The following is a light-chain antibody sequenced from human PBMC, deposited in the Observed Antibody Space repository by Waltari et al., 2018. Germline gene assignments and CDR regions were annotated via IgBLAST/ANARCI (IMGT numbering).Light chain of an antibody. CDR2: DAS. V-gene: IGKV3-20*01. Sequence: IMLTQSPGTLSLSPGERATLSCRASHSISRYLAWYQHKPGQAPRLLIYDASSRATGIPDRFSGSGSGTDFSLTISRLEPVDFAVYYCQRYGTLPATFGQGTKVEIK. J-gene: IGKJ1*01. CDR1: HSISRY. CDR3: QRYGTLPAT.